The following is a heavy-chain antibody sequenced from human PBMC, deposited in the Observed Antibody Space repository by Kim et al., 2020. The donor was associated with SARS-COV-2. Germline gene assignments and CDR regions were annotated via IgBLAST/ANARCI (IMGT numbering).Heavy chain of an antibody. CDR1: GGSVSSGSYY. CDR2: IYYSGST. J-gene: IGHJ4*01. D-gene: IGHD6-13*01. Sequence: SETLSLTCTVSGGSVSSGSYYWSWIRQPPGKGLEWIGYIYYSGSTNYNPSLKSRVTISVDTSKNQFSLKLSSVTAADTAVYYCARALIAAAGTHFDYWG. V-gene: IGHV4-61*01. CDR3: ARALIAAAGTHFDY.